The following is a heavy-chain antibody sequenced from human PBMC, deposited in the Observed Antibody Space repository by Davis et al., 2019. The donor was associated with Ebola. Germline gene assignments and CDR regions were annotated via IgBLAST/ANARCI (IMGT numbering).Heavy chain of an antibody. CDR3: ARDKRSSWYGGMDV. Sequence: GESLKISCAGSGFTFSNYYLHWVRQAPGKGLEWVSSIRSSDTTIYYSDPVKGRFTVSRDNAKNSLYLQMNSLRAEDTAVYYCARDKRSSWYGGMDVWGQGTTVTVSS. V-gene: IGHV3-11*01. D-gene: IGHD6-19*01. CDR2: IRSSDTTI. J-gene: IGHJ6*02. CDR1: GFTFSNYY.